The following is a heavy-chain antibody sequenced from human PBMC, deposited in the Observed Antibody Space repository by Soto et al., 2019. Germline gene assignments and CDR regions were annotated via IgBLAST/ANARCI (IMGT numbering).Heavy chain of an antibody. V-gene: IGHV4-61*01. CDR1: GGSVSSGSYY. CDR2: IYYSGST. CDR3: AIEGEGFGQPFLVF. Sequence: SETLSLTCTVSGGSVSSGSYYWSWIRQPPGKGLEWIGYIYYSGSTNYNPSLKSRVTISVDTSKNQFSLKLSSVTAAATAVYFCAIEGEGFGQPFLVFSGQGTLVTVSS. D-gene: IGHD3-10*01. J-gene: IGHJ4*02.